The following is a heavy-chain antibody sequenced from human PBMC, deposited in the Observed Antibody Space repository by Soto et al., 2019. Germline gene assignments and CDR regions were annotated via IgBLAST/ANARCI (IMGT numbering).Heavy chain of an antibody. CDR1: GFSFSNYA. V-gene: IGHV3-23*01. Sequence: EVQLLESGGGLVQPGGSLRLSCAASGFSFSNYAMSWVRQTPGKGLEWVSSISGSGDSTLSADSVKGQFTISRDNSKNTLFLKMKSREAEEPAVFYCWKVPSNGAGFSGLWDFDFWGRGPLVTFSP. D-gene: IGHD6-13*01. CDR3: WKVPSNGAGFSGLWDFDF. CDR2: ISGSGDST. J-gene: IGHJ2*01.